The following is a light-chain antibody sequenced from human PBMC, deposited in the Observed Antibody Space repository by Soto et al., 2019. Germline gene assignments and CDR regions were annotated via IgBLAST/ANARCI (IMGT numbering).Light chain of an antibody. CDR3: AAWDDTLSGVI. Sequence: QSALTQPASVSGSPGQSITISCTGTSSDVGSYNLVSWYQQHPGKAPKLMIYEGSKRPSGVSNRFSGSKSGNTASLTISGLQAEDEADYYCAAWDDTLSGVIFGGGTKVTVL. V-gene: IGLV2-23*01. CDR2: EGS. CDR1: SSDVGSYNL. J-gene: IGLJ2*01.